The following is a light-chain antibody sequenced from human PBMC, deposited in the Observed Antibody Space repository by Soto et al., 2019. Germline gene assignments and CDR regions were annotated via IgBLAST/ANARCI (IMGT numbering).Light chain of an antibody. CDR3: CSYAGSHTWA. J-gene: IGLJ3*02. V-gene: IGLV2-11*01. CDR2: DVS. Sequence: QSALTQPRSVSGSPGQSVTMSCTGTSSDVGAYNYVSWYQQYPGKAPKLMISDVSKRPSGVADRFSGSKSGNTASLTITALQAEDEADYHCCSYAGSHTWAFGGGTKLTVL. CDR1: SSDVGAYNY.